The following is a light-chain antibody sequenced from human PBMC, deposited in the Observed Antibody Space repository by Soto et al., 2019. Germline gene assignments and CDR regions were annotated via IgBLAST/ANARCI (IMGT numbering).Light chain of an antibody. CDR2: GSS. CDR1: QSVSNNY. J-gene: IGKJ2*01. CDR3: QQYGSSPPYT. V-gene: IGKV3-20*01. Sequence: EVVLTQSPGTLSLSPGERATLSCRASQSVSNNYFAWYQQKPGQAPRLLIFGSSDRATGIPDRFSGSGSGTDFTLTISRLEPEDFAVDYCQQYGSSPPYTFGRGTKLEIK.